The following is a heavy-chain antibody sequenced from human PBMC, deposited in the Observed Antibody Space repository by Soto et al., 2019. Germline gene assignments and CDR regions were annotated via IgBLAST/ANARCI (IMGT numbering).Heavy chain of an antibody. D-gene: IGHD3-10*01. V-gene: IGHV3-7*04. CDR3: VRGGGAFDL. Sequence: EVQLVESGGGLVQPGGSLRLSCAASGFTFTDYSMSWVRQAPGEGLQWVANIKHDGSEQFYIDSVKGRFYISRDNAKNSLDLQMDSLRAEDTAIYHCVRGGGAFDLWGQGTVVTVSS. CDR2: IKHDGSEQ. J-gene: IGHJ3*01. CDR1: GFTFTDYS.